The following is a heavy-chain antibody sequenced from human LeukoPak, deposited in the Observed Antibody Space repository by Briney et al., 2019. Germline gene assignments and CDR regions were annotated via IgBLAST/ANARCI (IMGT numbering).Heavy chain of an antibody. V-gene: IGHV4-34*01. D-gene: IGHD3-10*01. Sequence: SETLSLTCAVYGASFSGYYWSWIRQPPGKGLEWIGEINHSGSTNYNPSLKSRVTISVDTSKDQFSLKLSSVTAADTAVYYCARAYLFYYYGSGSNVDYWGQGTLVTVSS. CDR2: INHSGST. CDR3: ARAYLFYYYGSGSNVDY. J-gene: IGHJ4*02. CDR1: GASFSGYY.